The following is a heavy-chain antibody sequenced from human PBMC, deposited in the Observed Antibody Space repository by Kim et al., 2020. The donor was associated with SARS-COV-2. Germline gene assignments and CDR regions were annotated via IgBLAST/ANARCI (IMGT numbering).Heavy chain of an antibody. J-gene: IGHJ4*02. CDR3: AVGDYDILTGLDY. D-gene: IGHD3-9*01. Sequence: GGSLRLSCAASGFTFSSYAMHWVRQAPGKGLEWVAVISYDGSNKYYADSVKGRFTISRDNSKNTLYLQMNSLRAEDTAVYYCAVGDYDILTGLDYWGQGTLVTVSS. CDR1: GFTFSSYA. CDR2: ISYDGSNK. V-gene: IGHV3-30*04.